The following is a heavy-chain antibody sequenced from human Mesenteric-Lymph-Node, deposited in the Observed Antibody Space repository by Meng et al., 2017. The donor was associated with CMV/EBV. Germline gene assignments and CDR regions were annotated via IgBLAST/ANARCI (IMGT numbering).Heavy chain of an antibody. CDR3: AAGGVGTTAYYYGMDV. V-gene: IGHV1-18*01. Sequence: ASVKVSCKAFGYTFVSYYITWVRQVPGHGLEWMGWISPYDGKTNFAQKFQGRVTMTTDTSTTTAYMELSSLRSEDTAVYYCAAGGVGTTAYYYGMDVWGQGTTVTVSS. CDR2: ISPYDGKT. J-gene: IGHJ6*02. D-gene: IGHD1-7*01. CDR1: GYTFVSYY.